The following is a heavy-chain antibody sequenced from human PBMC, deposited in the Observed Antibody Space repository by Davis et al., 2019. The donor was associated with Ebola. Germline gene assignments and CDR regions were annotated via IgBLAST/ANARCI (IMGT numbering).Heavy chain of an antibody. V-gene: IGHV3-7*03. J-gene: IGHJ4*02. D-gene: IGHD6-19*01. Sequence: GESLKISCAASGFTFSDYYMSWIRQAPGKGLEWVANIKPDGNEQQYVDSVKGRFTVSRDNSKNTLYLQMNSLRAEDTAIYYCAKSNQWREYFNSWGQGTLVTVSS. CDR3: AKSNQWREYFNS. CDR1: GFTFSDYY. CDR2: IKPDGNEQ.